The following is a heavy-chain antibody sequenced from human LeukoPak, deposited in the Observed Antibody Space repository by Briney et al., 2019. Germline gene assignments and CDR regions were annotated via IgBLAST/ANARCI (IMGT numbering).Heavy chain of an antibody. CDR3: ARDYDFWSGSGYMDV. D-gene: IGHD3-3*01. V-gene: IGHV1-46*01. J-gene: IGHJ6*03. CDR2: INPSGGST. Sequence: ASVKVSCKASGYTFTSSGISWVRQAPGQGLEWMGIINPSGGSTSYAQKFQGRVTMTRDMSTSTVYMELSSLRSEDTAVYYCARDYDFWSGSGYMDVWGKGTTVTVSS. CDR1: GYTFTSSG.